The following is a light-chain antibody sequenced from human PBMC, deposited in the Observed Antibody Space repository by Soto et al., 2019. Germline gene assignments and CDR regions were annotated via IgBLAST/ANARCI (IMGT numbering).Light chain of an antibody. CDR2: EVS. V-gene: IGLV2-8*01. Sequence: QAVVTQPPSASGSPGQSVTISCTGTSSDVGGYNYVSWYQQHPGKAPKLMIYEVSKRPSGVPDRVFGSKSGNTASLTVSGLQAEDEADYYCSSFAGTNSFVFGTGTKLTVL. CDR1: SSDVGGYNY. CDR3: SSFAGTNSFV. J-gene: IGLJ1*01.